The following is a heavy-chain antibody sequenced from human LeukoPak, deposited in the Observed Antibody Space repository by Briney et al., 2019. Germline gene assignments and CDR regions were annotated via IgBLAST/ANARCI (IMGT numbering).Heavy chain of an antibody. J-gene: IGHJ5*02. CDR1: RFTFSSYA. CDR2: ISGSGVST. Sequence: GGSLRLSCAASRFTFSSYAMSWVRQAPGKGLEWVSAISGSGVSTYYADSVKGRFTISRDNSKNTLYLQMNSLRAEDTAVYYCAKEGDSSGWSYNWFDPWGQGTLVTVSS. V-gene: IGHV3-23*01. CDR3: AKEGDSSGWSYNWFDP. D-gene: IGHD6-19*01.